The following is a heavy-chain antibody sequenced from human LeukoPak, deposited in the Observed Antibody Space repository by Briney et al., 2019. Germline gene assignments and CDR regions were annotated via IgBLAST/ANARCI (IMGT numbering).Heavy chain of an antibody. D-gene: IGHD5-12*01. CDR2: INPNSGGS. Sequence: ASVKVSCKASGYTFTSYYIHWMRQAPGQGLKWVGWINPNSGGSHYARRFQGRVTMTSDTSINTGYMELTSLTTDDTAVYYCARGPRYGESGYDLGPYWGQGTLVTVSS. CDR1: GYTFTSYY. J-gene: IGHJ4*02. CDR3: ARGPRYGESGYDLGPY. V-gene: IGHV1-2*02.